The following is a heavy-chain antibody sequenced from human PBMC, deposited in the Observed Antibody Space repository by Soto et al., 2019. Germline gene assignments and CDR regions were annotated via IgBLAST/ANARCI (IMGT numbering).Heavy chain of an antibody. D-gene: IGHD3-3*01. CDR1: GYTFTSYD. J-gene: IGHJ6*02. CDR2: INPSGGST. V-gene: IGHV1-46*01. CDR3: ARVKDTIFGVVITPYDYYGMDV. Sequence: ASVKVSCKASGYTFTSYDIIWVRQATGQGLEWMGIINPSGGSTGYAQKFQGRVTMTRDTSTSTVYMELSSLRSEDTAVYYCARVKDTIFGVVITPYDYYGMDVWGQGTTVTVSS.